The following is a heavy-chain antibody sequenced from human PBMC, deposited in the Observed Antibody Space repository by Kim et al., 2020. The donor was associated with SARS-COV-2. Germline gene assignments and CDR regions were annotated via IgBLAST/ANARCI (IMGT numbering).Heavy chain of an antibody. Sequence: GGSLRLSCAASGFTFSSYSMNWVRQAPGKGLEWVSYISSSSSTIYYADSVKGRFTISRDNAKNSLYLQMNSLRDEDTAVYYCARDRGAHPYYYYGMDVWGQGTTVTVSS. D-gene: IGHD3-10*01. CDR2: ISSSSSTI. V-gene: IGHV3-48*02. J-gene: IGHJ6*02. CDR3: ARDRGAHPYYYYGMDV. CDR1: GFTFSSYS.